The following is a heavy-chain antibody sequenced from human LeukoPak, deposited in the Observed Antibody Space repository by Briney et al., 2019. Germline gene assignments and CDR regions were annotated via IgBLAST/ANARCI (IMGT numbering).Heavy chain of an antibody. D-gene: IGHD3-10*02. CDR1: GFTFDCCG. J-gene: IGHJ6*04. V-gene: IGHV3-30*02. Sequence: GGSLRLSCAASGFTFDCCGVHWVRQAPGKGLEWVAFIRNVGNDKYYADSVKGRFFISRDNSKNTLSLQMNSLRVEDTAVYYCAELGITMIGGVWGKGTTVTISS. CDR2: IRNVGNDK. CDR3: AELGITMIGGV.